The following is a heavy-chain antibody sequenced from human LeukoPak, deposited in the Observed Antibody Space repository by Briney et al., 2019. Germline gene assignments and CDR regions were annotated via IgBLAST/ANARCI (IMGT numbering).Heavy chain of an antibody. V-gene: IGHV1-69*13. Sequence: GASVKVSCKASGGTFNIYAISWVRQAPGQGLEWMGGIIPMFETANYAQKFQGRVTITADEFTTTVYMELTSLTSEDTAVYYCARGIRYYDIWTGHVKGHDNSYYYYMDVWGQGTAVTISS. CDR2: IIPMFETA. J-gene: IGHJ6*03. CDR3: ARGIRYYDIWTGHVKGHDNSYYYYMDV. CDR1: GGTFNIYA. D-gene: IGHD3-9*01.